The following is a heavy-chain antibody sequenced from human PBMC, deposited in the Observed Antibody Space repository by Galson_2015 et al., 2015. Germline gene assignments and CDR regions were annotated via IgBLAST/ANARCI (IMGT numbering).Heavy chain of an antibody. Sequence: SLRLSCAASGFTFSSYGMHWVRQSPGKGLEWVAVISYDGSNKYYADSVKGRFTISRDNSKNTLYLQMNSLRAEDTAVYYCARDGCSSTSCSKGGYYYYYYMDVWGQGTTVTVSS. D-gene: IGHD2-2*01. J-gene: IGHJ6*03. CDR2: ISYDGSNK. CDR1: GFTFSSYG. V-gene: IGHV3-30*03. CDR3: ARDGCSSTSCSKGGYYYYYYMDV.